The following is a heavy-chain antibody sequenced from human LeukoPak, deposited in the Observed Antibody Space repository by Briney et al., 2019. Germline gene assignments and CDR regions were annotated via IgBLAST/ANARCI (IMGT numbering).Heavy chain of an antibody. CDR1: GFTFSSYG. V-gene: IGHV3-30*18. J-gene: IGHJ4*02. CDR2: LSYDGSNK. CDR3: AKDGGCSSTSCSYFFDY. D-gene: IGHD2-2*01. Sequence: PGGSLRLSCAASGFTFSSYGMHWVRQAPGKGLEWVAVLSYDGSNKYYADSVKGRFTISRDNSKNTLYLQMNSLRAEDTAVYYCAKDGGCSSTSCSYFFDYWGQGTLVTVSS.